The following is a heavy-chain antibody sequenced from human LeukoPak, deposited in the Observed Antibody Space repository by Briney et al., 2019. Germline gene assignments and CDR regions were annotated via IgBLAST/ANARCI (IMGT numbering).Heavy chain of an antibody. CDR3: ARALESVTTGVDY. Sequence: PGGSLRLSCAASGFTFSSYAMHWVRQAPGKGLEWVAVISYDGSNKYYADSVKGRFTISRDNSKNTLYLQMNSLRAEDTAVYYCARALESVTTGVDYWGQGTLVTVSS. CDR1: GFTFSSYA. D-gene: IGHD4-17*01. CDR2: ISYDGSNK. J-gene: IGHJ4*02. V-gene: IGHV3-30-3*01.